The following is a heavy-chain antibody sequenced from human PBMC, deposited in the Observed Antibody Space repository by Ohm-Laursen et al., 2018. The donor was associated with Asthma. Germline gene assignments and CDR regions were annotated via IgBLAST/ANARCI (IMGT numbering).Heavy chain of an antibody. V-gene: IGHV3-30*03. CDR1: GFTFSSYG. J-gene: IGHJ4*02. CDR2: ISYDGSNK. CDR3: ARGHGYNLY. Sequence: SLRLSCTASGFTFSSYGMHWVRQAPGKGLEWVAVISYDGSNKYYADSVKGRFTISRDNSKNTLYLQMNSLRAEDTAVYYCARGHGYNLYWGQGTLVTVSS. D-gene: IGHD5-24*01.